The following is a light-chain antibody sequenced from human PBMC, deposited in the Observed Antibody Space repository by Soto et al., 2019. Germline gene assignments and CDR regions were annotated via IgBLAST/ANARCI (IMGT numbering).Light chain of an antibody. J-gene: IGKJ2*01. Sequence: EIVLTQSPGTLSLSPGERATLSCRASQSVSSSYLAWYQHKPGQAPRLLIYGASSRATGIPDRFSGSGYGTDFPLTISRLEPEDFAVYFCQQYGSSPHTFGQGTKLEI. CDR3: QQYGSSPHT. CDR2: GAS. V-gene: IGKV3-20*01. CDR1: QSVSSSY.